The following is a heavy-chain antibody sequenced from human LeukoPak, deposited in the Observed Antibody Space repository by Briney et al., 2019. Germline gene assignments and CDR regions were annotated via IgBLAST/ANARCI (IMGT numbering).Heavy chain of an antibody. CDR1: GYTFTSYY. CDR3: ARDRSGGYSGQGLYY. CDR2: INPSGCST. D-gene: IGHD5-12*01. J-gene: IGHJ4*02. V-gene: IGHV1-46*01. Sequence: ASVKVSCKSSGYTFTSYYMHWVRQAPGQGLAWMGIINPSGCSTSYAQKLQGSVTMTRDTSTSTVYMDLSSLRSEDTAVYYCARDRSGGYSGQGLYYWGQGTLVTVSS.